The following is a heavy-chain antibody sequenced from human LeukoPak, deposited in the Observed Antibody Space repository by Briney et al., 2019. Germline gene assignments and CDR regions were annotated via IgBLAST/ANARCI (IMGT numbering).Heavy chain of an antibody. Sequence: GGSLRLSCVASGFTFGSYAMTWVRQAPGKGLEWVSSISLSGSSTYFADSVKGRFTISRDNSKTTLSLQMNSLRADDMAVYYCASIPGYSSSWYYFDYWGQGTLVTVSS. J-gene: IGHJ4*02. D-gene: IGHD6-13*01. CDR2: ISLSGSST. CDR3: ASIPGYSSSWYYFDY. V-gene: IGHV3-23*01. CDR1: GFTFGSYA.